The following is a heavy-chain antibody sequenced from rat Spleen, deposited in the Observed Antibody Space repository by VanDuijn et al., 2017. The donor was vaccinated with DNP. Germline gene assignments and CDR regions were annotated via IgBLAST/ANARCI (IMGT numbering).Heavy chain of an antibody. Sequence: EVQLVESGGGLVQPGRSLKLSCAASGFTFSNYDMAWVRQAPTKGLEWVACIGPSGGSTYYRDSVKGRFTVSRDNAKSSLYLQMDSLRSEDTATYYCARQIAAISYYFDYWGQGVMVTVSS. D-gene: IGHD1-2*01. CDR2: IGPSGGST. V-gene: IGHV5-25*01. CDR1: GFTFSNYD. J-gene: IGHJ2*01. CDR3: ARQIAAISYYFDY.